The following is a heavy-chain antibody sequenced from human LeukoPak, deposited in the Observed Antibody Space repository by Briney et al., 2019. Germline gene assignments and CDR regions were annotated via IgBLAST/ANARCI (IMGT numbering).Heavy chain of an antibody. J-gene: IGHJ4*02. CDR2: INHSGST. CDR3: ARGSASLYYYDSSGYYSYDY. Sequence: SETLSLTCAVYGGSFSGYYWSWIRQPPGKGLEWIGEINHSGSTNYNPSLKSRVTISVDTSKNQFSLKLSSVTAADTAVYYCARGSASLYYYDSSGYYSYDYWGQGTLVTVSS. D-gene: IGHD3-22*01. V-gene: IGHV4-34*01. CDR1: GGSFSGYY.